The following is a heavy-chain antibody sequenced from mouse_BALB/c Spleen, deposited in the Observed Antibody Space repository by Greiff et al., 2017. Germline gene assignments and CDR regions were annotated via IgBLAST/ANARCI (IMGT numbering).Heavy chain of an antibody. Sequence: VQLKQSGPELVKPGASVKISCKASGYSFTGYFMNWVMQSHGKSLEWIGRINPYNGDTFYNQKFKGKATLTVDKSSSTAHMELRSLASEDSAVYYCARDYCSSFPFAYWGQGTLVTVSA. CDR2: INPYNGDT. D-gene: IGHD1-1*01. CDR3: ARDYCSSFPFAY. CDR1: GYSFTGYF. J-gene: IGHJ3*01. V-gene: IGHV1-20*02.